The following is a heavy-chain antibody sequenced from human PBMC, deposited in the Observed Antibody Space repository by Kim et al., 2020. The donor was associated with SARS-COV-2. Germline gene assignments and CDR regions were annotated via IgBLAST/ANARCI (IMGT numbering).Heavy chain of an antibody. Sequence: GGSLRLSCAASGFTFSSYGMHWVRQAPGKGLEWVAVISYDGSNKYYADSVKGRFTISRDNSKNTLYLQMNSLRAEDTAVYYCARSMVRGVINLDYWGQGTLVTVSS. CDR3: ARSMVRGVINLDY. CDR2: ISYDGSNK. CDR1: GFTFSSYG. D-gene: IGHD3-10*01. J-gene: IGHJ4*02. V-gene: IGHV3-33*05.